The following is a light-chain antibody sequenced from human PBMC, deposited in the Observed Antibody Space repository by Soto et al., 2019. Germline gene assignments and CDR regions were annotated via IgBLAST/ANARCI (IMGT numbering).Light chain of an antibody. V-gene: IGLV2-14*01. CDR1: SSDVGGYNF. J-gene: IGLJ1*01. Sequence: QSVPTQPASGSGSPGQSITISCTGTSSDVGGYNFVSWYQQKPGKAPKLLIYEVTHRPSGISDRFSGSKSGNTASLTISGLQDEDEASYYCCSYARNRLYVFGSGTQLTVL. CDR2: EVT. CDR3: CSYARNRLYV.